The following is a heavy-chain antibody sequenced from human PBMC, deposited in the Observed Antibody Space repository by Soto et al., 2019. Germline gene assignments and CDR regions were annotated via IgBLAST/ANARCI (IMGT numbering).Heavy chain of an antibody. CDR3: AKSLWDTSGWKTDY. D-gene: IGHD6-19*01. Sequence: QVQLQESGPGLVKPSETLSLTCTVSGDSISSLYWSWIRQPPGKGLEWIGYIYYSGSINYNPAIKSRVTIPVDPSKNQFSLRLSSVTAADTAVYYCAKSLWDTSGWKTDYWGQGTLVTVSS. CDR2: IYYSGSI. CDR1: GDSISSLY. J-gene: IGHJ4*02. V-gene: IGHV4-59*01.